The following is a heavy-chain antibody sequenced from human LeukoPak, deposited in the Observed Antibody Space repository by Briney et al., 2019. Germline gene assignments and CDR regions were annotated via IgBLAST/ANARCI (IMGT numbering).Heavy chain of an antibody. CDR2: INQDGSEI. D-gene: IGHD2-15*01. CDR1: GFTFNGYW. Sequence: PGGSLRLSCAASGFTFNGYWMSWVRQAPGKGLEWVAHINQDGSEIYYVDSVKGRFTISRDNAKKSPYLQMDVLRADDTAVYYCIPGHSGRSSPIIDTRFDYWAREPWSPSPQ. CDR3: IPGHSGRSSPIIDTRFDY. J-gene: IGHJ4*02. V-gene: IGHV3-7*01.